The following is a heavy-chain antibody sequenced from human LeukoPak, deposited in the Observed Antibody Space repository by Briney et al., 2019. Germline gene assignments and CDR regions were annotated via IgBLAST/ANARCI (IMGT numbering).Heavy chain of an antibody. V-gene: IGHV3-66*01. Sequence: GGSLRLSSAASGFTVSSNYMSWVRQAPGKGLEWVSVIYSGGSTYYADSVKGRFTISRDNSKNTLCLQMNSLRAEDTAVYYCAKEIWPTVTTPGHTHFDYWGQGTLVTVSS. CDR3: AKEIWPTVTTPGHTHFDY. D-gene: IGHD4-17*01. J-gene: IGHJ4*02. CDR2: IYSGGST. CDR1: GFTVSSNY.